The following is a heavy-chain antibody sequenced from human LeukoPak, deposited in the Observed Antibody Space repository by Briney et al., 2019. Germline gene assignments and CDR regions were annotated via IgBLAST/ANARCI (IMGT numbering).Heavy chain of an antibody. CDR3: ARGDSGSGYYYDY. Sequence: GGSLRLSCAASGFTFSSHGMHWVRQAPGKGLEWVANIKQDGSEKYYVDSVKGRFTISRDNAKNSLYLQMNSLRAEDTAVYYCARGDSGSGYYYDYWGQGTLVTVSS. CDR1: GFTFSSHG. D-gene: IGHD3-22*01. J-gene: IGHJ4*02. V-gene: IGHV3-7*01. CDR2: IKQDGSEK.